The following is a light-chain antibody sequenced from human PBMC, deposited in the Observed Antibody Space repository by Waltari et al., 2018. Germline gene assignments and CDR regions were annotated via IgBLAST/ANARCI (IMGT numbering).Light chain of an antibody. Sequence: DIVMTQSPDSLAVSLGERATINCKSSQSVLYNSNSKNYLAWYQQKPGQPKLLIKWASTRESGVPARFSGSGSGTEFTLTISSLQAEDVAVYYCQQHYTPPFTFGPGTKVDIK. V-gene: IGKV4-1*01. CDR2: WAS. CDR1: QSVLYNSNSKNY. CDR3: QQHYTPPFT. J-gene: IGKJ3*01.